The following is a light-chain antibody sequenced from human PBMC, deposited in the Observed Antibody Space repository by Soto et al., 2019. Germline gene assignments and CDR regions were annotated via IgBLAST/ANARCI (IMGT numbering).Light chain of an antibody. J-gene: IGLJ2*01. CDR3: SLYTSSSTLV. Sequence: QSVLTQPASVSGSPGQSINISCTGTSSDVGGYNYVSWYQQHPGKAPELMIYDVSNRPSGVSNRFSGSKSGNTASLTISGLQAEDEADYYCSLYTSSSTLVFGGGTKVTVL. V-gene: IGLV2-14*01. CDR1: SSDVGGYNY. CDR2: DVS.